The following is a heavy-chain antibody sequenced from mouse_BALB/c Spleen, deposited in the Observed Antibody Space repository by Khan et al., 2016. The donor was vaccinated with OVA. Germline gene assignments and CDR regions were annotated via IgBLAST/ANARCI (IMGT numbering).Heavy chain of an antibody. CDR1: GFSFSDYY. CDR2: ISDGGGST. J-gene: IGHJ3*01. Sequence: EVELVESGGGLVKPGGSLKLSCAASGFSFSDYYMYWIRQTPEKRLEWVATISDGGGSTYYPESVKGRFTISRDNAKNNLYLQMSSLKSEDTAIYYCARAGYSGVAYWGQGTLVTVAA. V-gene: IGHV5-4*02. D-gene: IGHD2-12*01. CDR3: ARAGYSGVAY.